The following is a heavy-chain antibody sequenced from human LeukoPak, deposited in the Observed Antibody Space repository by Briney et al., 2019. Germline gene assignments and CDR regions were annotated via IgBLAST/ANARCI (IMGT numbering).Heavy chain of an antibody. J-gene: IGHJ4*02. D-gene: IGHD3-22*01. CDR2: IPYYGSDK. Sequence: GGSLRLSCAASGFAFSSYAMHWVRQAPGQGLEWVAVIPYYGSDKYYADSVKGRFTISRDNSKNTLYLQMDSLRAEDTAVYYCATYYYDSATDYWGQGTLVTVSS. CDR1: GFAFSSYA. CDR3: ATYYYDSATDY. V-gene: IGHV3-30*01.